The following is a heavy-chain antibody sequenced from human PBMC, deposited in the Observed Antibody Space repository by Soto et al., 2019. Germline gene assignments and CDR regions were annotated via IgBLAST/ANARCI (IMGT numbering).Heavy chain of an antibody. J-gene: IGHJ6*02. CDR3: ARIRFGSGSYSIAPGRDYYYGMDV. D-gene: IGHD3-10*01. CDR1: GFSLSTSGMC. CDR2: IDWDDEK. V-gene: IGHV2-70*01. Sequence: GFSLSTSGMCVSWIRQPPGKALEWLALIDWDDEKFYSTSLKTRLTISKDTSKNQVVLTMTNMDPVDTATYYCARIRFGSGSYSIAPGRDYYYGMDVWGQGTTVTVSS.